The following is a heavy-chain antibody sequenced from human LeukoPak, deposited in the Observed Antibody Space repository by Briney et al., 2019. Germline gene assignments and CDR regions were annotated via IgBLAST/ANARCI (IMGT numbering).Heavy chain of an antibody. CDR1: GFTFSSYA. J-gene: IGHJ6*03. CDR3: ARGRRYDFWSGYYTDMAYYYMDV. V-gene: IGHV3-23*01. Sequence: GGSLRLSCAASGFTFSSYAMSWVRQAPGKGLEWVSAISGSGGSTYYADSVKGRFTISRDNSKNTLYLQMNSLRAEDTAVYYCARGRRYDFWSGYYTDMAYYYMDVWGKGTTVTVSS. D-gene: IGHD3-3*01. CDR2: ISGSGGST.